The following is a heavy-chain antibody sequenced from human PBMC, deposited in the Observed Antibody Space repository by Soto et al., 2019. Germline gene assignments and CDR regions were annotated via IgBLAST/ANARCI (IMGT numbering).Heavy chain of an antibody. J-gene: IGHJ3*02. Sequence: PGGSLRLSCAASGLTFSSYSMNWVRQAPGKGLEWVSYISSSSSTIYYADSVKGRFTISRDNSKNTLYLQMNSLRAEDTAVYYCANDYYDSSFSFPTNAFDIWGQGTMVTVSS. CDR3: ANDYYDSSFSFPTNAFDI. CDR1: GLTFSSYS. D-gene: IGHD3-22*01. V-gene: IGHV3-48*01. CDR2: ISSSSSTI.